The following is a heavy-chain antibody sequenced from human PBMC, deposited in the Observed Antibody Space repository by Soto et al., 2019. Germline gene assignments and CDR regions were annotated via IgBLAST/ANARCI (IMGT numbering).Heavy chain of an antibody. V-gene: IGHV1-18*01. CDR2: ISAYNGNT. CDR3: ARDRRYSGYDFPPNWFDP. CDR1: GYTFTSYG. D-gene: IGHD5-12*01. J-gene: IGHJ5*02. Sequence: GASVKVSCKASGYTFTSYGISWVRQAPGQGLEWMGWISAYNGNTNYAQKLQGRVTMTTDTSTSTAYMELRSLRSDDTAVYYFARDRRYSGYDFPPNWFDPWGQGTLVTVSS.